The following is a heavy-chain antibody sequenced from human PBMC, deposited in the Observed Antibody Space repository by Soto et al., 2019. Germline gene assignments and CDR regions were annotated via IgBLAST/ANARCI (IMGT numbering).Heavy chain of an antibody. D-gene: IGHD2-2*01. CDR3: ARDPGYCSSTSCYKYYYYYGMDV. V-gene: IGHV1-18*01. Sequence: QVQLVQSGAEVKKPGASVKVSCKASGYTFTTYDLSWVRQAPGQGLEWMGWISPYSGNTKYAQKLQGRVTMTTDTSTNTAYVELRSLRSDDTAVYYCARDPGYCSSTSCYKYYYYYGMDVWGQGTTVTVSS. CDR2: ISPYSGNT. J-gene: IGHJ6*02. CDR1: GYTFTTYD.